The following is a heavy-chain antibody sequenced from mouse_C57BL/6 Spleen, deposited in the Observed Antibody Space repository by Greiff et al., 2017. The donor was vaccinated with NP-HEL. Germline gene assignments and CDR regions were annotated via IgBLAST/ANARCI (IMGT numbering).Heavy chain of an antibody. CDR3: TTSITTVEGAY. J-gene: IGHJ3*01. D-gene: IGHD1-1*01. V-gene: IGHV14-1*01. CDR2: IDPEDGDT. CDR1: GFNIKDYY. Sequence: VQLKQSGAELVRPGASVKLSCTASGFNIKDYYMHWVKQRPEQGLEWIGRIDPEDGDTEYAPKFQGKATMTADTSSNTAYLQLSSLTSEDTAVYYCTTSITTVEGAYWGQGTLVTVSA.